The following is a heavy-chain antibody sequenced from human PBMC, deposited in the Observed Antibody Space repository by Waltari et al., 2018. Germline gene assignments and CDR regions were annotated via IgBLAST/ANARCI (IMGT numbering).Heavy chain of an antibody. D-gene: IGHD4-4*01. CDR2: IYYSGST. CDR3: ARDRGRYSNYGGWFDP. V-gene: IGHV4-59*01. CDR1: GGSTSLYY. J-gene: IGHJ5*02. Sequence: QVQLQESGPGLVKPSETLSLTCTVSGGSTSLYYGSWIRPPPGKGLEWIGYIYYSGSTNYNPSLKSRVTISVDTSKNQFSLKLSSVTAADTAVYYCARDRGRYSNYGGWFDPWGQGTLVTVSS.